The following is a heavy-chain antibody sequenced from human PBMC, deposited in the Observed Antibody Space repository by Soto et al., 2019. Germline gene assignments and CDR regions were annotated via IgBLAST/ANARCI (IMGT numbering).Heavy chain of an antibody. V-gene: IGHV3-23*01. CDR3: AKDGDYGGYYMDV. CDR2: ISGSGGST. CDR1: GFTFSSYA. D-gene: IGHD4-17*01. J-gene: IGHJ6*03. Sequence: EVQLLESGGGLVQPGGSLRLSYAASGFTFSSYAMSWVRQAPGRGLEWVSAISGSGGSTYYADSVKGRFTISRDNSKNTLYLQMNSLRAEDTAVYYCAKDGDYGGYYMDVWGKGTTVTVSS.